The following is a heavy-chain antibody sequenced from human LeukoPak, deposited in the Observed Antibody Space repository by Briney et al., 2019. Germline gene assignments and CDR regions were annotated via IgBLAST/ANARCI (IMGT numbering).Heavy chain of an antibody. J-gene: IGHJ3*02. V-gene: IGHV4-61*02. Sequence: SETLSLTCTVSGGSISSGSYYWSWIRQPAGKGLEWIGRIYASGSTSFNPSLKSRVTISVDTSKNQFSLKLSSVTATDTAVYYCARALNLYYYDTSVEPAFDIWGQGTMVTVSS. CDR2: IYASGST. D-gene: IGHD3-22*01. CDR1: GGSISSGSYY. CDR3: ARALNLYYYDTSVEPAFDI.